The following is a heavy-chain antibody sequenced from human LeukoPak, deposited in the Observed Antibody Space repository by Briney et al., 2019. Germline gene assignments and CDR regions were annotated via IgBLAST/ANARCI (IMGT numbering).Heavy chain of an antibody. J-gene: IGHJ4*02. CDR1: GFTFSSYS. CDR3: ARAHDYGDYYSGYY. D-gene: IGHD4-17*01. CDR2: ISSSSSYI. Sequence: GGSLRLSCAASGFTFSSYSMNWVRKAPGKGLEWVSSISSSSSYIYYADSVKGRFTISRDNAKNSLYLQMNSLRAEDTAVYYCARAHDYGDYYSGYYWGQGTLVTVSS. V-gene: IGHV3-21*01.